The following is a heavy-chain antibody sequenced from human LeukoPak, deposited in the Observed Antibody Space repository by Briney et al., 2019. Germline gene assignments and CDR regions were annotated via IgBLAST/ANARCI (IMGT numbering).Heavy chain of an antibody. J-gene: IGHJ5*02. CDR1: GGSFSGYY. Sequence: PSETLSLTCAVYGGSFSGYYWSWIRQPPGKGLEWIGEINHSGSTNYNPSLKSRVTMSVDTSKNQFSLKLSSVTAADTAVYYCARDWPYSSSWYWFDPWGQGTLVTVSS. D-gene: IGHD6-13*01. CDR3: ARDWPYSSSWYWFDP. CDR2: INHSGST. V-gene: IGHV4-34*01.